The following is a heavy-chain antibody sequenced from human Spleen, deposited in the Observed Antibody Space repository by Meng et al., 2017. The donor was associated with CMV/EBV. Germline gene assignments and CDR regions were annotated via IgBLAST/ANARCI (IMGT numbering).Heavy chain of an antibody. CDR1: GGSISSSSYY. Sequence: SETLSLTCTVSGGSISSSSYYWGWIRQPPGKGLEWIGSIYYSGSTYYNPSLKSRVTISVDTSKNQFSLKLSSVTAADTAVYYCARDRVVSYDFWSGYPCFDYWGQGTLVTVSS. CDR2: IYYSGST. D-gene: IGHD3-3*01. CDR3: ARDRVVSYDFWSGYPCFDY. V-gene: IGHV4-39*07. J-gene: IGHJ4*02.